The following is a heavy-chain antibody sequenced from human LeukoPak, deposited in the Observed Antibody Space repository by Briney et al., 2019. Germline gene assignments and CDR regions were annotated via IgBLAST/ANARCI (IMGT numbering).Heavy chain of an antibody. V-gene: IGHV3-7*04. J-gene: IGHJ4*02. CDR3: ARDYYASGTHDF. CDR2: IKQDGSAK. CDR1: GFTFSSYW. D-gene: IGHD3-10*01. Sequence: GGSLRLSCAASGFTFSSYWMTWVRQGPGKGLEWVANIKQDGSAKHYVGSVQGRFTISRDNAKTSLYLQMNSLRAEDTAVYYCARDYYASGTHDFWGQGTLVTVSS.